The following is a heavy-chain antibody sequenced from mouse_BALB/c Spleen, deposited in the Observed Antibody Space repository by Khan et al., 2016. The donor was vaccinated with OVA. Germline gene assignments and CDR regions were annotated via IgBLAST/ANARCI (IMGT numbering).Heavy chain of an antibody. Sequence: VQLKQSGPNLVKPSQTLSLTCYVTGDSITNCYMSWIRKFPGNKLEYMGYMIYSDNTYYHPSLKRRISITRHTSQIHYQLQLNSETTEDTGRYCCTTATDRYWFAYWGQGTLVTVSA. D-gene: IGHD2-14*01. CDR1: GDSITNCY. J-gene: IGHJ3*01. CDR3: TTATDRYWFAY. V-gene: IGHV3-8*02. CDR2: MIYSDNT.